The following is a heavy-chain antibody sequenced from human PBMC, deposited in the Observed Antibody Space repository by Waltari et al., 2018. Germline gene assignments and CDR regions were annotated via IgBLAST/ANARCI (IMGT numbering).Heavy chain of an antibody. CDR3: ARKRFGEPGTYFDY. V-gene: IGHV4-34*01. CDR2: IDHNEDT. J-gene: IGHJ4*02. D-gene: IGHD3-10*01. CDR1: GGSFRGFY. Sequence: QVHLQQWGAGPLKPSETLSLTCAVYGGSFRGFYWSWIRQPPGKGLEWIGTIDHNEDTTYNPSLKDRVTISLDTSKRKFSLTLSSVTAADTAVYYCARKRFGEPGTYFDYWGQGTLVSVSS.